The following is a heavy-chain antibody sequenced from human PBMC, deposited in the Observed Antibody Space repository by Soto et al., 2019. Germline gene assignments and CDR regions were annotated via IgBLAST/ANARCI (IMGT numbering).Heavy chain of an antibody. CDR2: IIPIFGTA. J-gene: IGHJ4*02. D-gene: IGHD6-6*01. CDR3: SRDPSYSSSSMGGLYYFDY. CDR1: GGTFSSYA. V-gene: IGHV1-69*13. Sequence: SVKVSCKASGGTFSSYAISWVRQAPGQGLEWMGGIIPIFGTANYAQKFQGRVTITADESTSTAFMELSSLRSEDTAVYYCSRDPSYSSSSMGGLYYFDYWGQGTLVTVSS.